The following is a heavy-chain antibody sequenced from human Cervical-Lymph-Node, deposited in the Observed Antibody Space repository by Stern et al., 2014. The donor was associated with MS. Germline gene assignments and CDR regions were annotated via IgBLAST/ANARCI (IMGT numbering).Heavy chain of an antibody. CDR2: CSGSDGRT. Sequence: EVQLVQSGGGLVQPGGSLRLSCVASGFPFSSYAMIWVRQVPGKGLEYVSCSGSDGRTHYADFVKCRFTSSRDNSESTLYLQMNNLRVDDTAVYYCAKDLHIWSADYWGQGTLVTVSS. D-gene: IGHD3-3*02. CDR1: GFPFSSYA. CDR3: AKDLHIWSADY. V-gene: IGHV3-23*04. J-gene: IGHJ4*02.